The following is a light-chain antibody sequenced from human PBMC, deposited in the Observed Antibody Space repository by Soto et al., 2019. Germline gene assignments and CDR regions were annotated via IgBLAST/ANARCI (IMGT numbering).Light chain of an antibody. CDR3: QQYNNWPPFT. CDR2: ETS. Sequence: DIVLTQSPATLSVSPGERATLSCRASQSVSSSYLAWYQQKPGQAPRLLIYETSIRAPGIPARFSGSGSGTEFTLTISSLQSEDFAVYHCQQYNNWPPFTFGPGTKVDIK. CDR1: QSVSSSY. J-gene: IGKJ3*01. V-gene: IGKV3-15*01.